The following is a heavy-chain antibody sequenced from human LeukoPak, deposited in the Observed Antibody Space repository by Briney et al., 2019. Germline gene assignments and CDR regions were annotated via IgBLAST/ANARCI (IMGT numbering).Heavy chain of an antibody. Sequence: SETLSLTCTVSGGSISSYYWSWIRQPAGKGLEWIGRIYTSGSTNYNPSLKSRVTISVDKSKNQLSLNLSSVTAADTAVYYCARGPFYYYDSSGYYNFDYWGQGTLVTVSS. CDR3: ARGPFYYYDSSGYYNFDY. J-gene: IGHJ4*02. CDR2: IYTSGST. D-gene: IGHD3-22*01. CDR1: GGSISSYY. V-gene: IGHV4-4*07.